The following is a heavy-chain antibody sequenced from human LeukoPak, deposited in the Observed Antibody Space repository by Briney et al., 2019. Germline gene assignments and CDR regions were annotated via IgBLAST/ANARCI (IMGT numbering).Heavy chain of an antibody. Sequence: ASVKVSCKPSGYTFSGYYLHWVRQAPGQGLEWMGWINPNNGDTYSAQKFQGRVSMARDTSITTAYMELRRLRSDDTAVYYCATQASGWYSGYFDYWGQGTLVTVSS. CDR2: INPNNGDT. V-gene: IGHV1-2*02. D-gene: IGHD6-19*01. J-gene: IGHJ4*02. CDR1: GYTFSGYY. CDR3: ATQASGWYSGYFDY.